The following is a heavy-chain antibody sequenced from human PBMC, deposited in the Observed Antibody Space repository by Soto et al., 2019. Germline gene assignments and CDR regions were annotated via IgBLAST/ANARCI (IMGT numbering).Heavy chain of an antibody. D-gene: IGHD2-21*01. V-gene: IGHV4-31*03. CDR3: ARDSTNYCGGDCFDY. CDR1: GGSISSGGYY. J-gene: IGHJ4*02. CDR2: IYYSGST. Sequence: QVQLQESGPGLVKPSQTLSLTCSVSGGSISSGGYYWSWIRQHPGKGLEWIGYIYYSGSTYYNPSLKSRVTISVDTSKNQFSLKLSSVTVADTAVYYCARDSTNYCGGDCFDYWGQGTLVTVSS.